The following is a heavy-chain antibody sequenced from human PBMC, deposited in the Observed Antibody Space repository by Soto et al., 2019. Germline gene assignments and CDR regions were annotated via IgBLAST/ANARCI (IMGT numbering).Heavy chain of an antibody. CDR3: ARMPIRTTVNTDAFDI. D-gene: IGHD4-17*01. CDR1: GGSISSGGYY. Sequence: QVQLQESGPGLVKPSQTLSLTCTVSGGSISSGGYYWSWIRQHPGKGLEWIGYIYYSGRTYYNPSLKSRVTISVDTSKNQFSLKLSSVTAADAAVYYCARMPIRTTVNTDAFDIWGQGTMVTVSS. V-gene: IGHV4-31*03. CDR2: IYYSGRT. J-gene: IGHJ3*02.